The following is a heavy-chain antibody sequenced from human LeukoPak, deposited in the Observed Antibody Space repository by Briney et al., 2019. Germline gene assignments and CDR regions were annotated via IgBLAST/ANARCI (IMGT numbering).Heavy chain of an antibody. CDR1: GGSISSCY. Sequence: SETLSLTCTVSGGSISSCYWSWIRQPPRKGLKWIVYFFSSGSTNYDHSIKGPVTISVDTSNKQFSLRLSSVTAADTAVYYCARTMVRGVISADAFDVWGQGTVVTVSS. CDR2: FFSSGST. V-gene: IGHV4-59*13. CDR3: ARTMVRGVISADAFDV. D-gene: IGHD3-10*01. J-gene: IGHJ3*01.